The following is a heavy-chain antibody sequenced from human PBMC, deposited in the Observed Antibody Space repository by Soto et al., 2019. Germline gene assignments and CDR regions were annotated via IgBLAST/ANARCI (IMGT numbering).Heavy chain of an antibody. CDR2: IYASGSP. CDR1: GGSISVYY. D-gene: IGHD1-26*01. V-gene: IGHV4-59*01. Sequence: QVQLQESGPGQVKPSETLSLTCTISGGSISVYYWSWVRQPPGHELEWIGYIYASGSPYYNPSLRSRVTTSADTSKTQISLKLTSPTAADTAVYYCARGVGSSPPRYWGRGTLVTVSS. CDR3: ARGVGSSPPRY. J-gene: IGHJ4*02.